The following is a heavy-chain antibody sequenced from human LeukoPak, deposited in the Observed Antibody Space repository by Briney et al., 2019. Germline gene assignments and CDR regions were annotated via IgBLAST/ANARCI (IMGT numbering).Heavy chain of an antibody. D-gene: IGHD6-19*01. CDR1: GITFSGYS. Sequence: GGSLGLSCAASGITFSGYSMNWVRQAPGKGLEWGSVIYSGVDTYYADSVKGRFTISRDKSNNIIYLEMSRLKAEDTAVSYCEKERNLQIAVAGTIFDYWGQGTLVTVSS. CDR2: IYSGVDT. V-gene: IGHV3-66*01. J-gene: IGHJ4*02. CDR3: EKERNLQIAVAGTIFDY.